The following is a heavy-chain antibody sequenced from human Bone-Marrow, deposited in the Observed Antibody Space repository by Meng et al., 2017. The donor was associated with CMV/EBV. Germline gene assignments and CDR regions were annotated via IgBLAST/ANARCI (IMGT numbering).Heavy chain of an antibody. J-gene: IGHJ4*02. D-gene: IGHD2-2*01. V-gene: IGHV1-69*05. CDR3: AREDIVVVPAAPDY. Sequence: SVKVSCKASGGTFSSYAISWVRQAPGQGLEWMGGIIPIFGTANYAQKFQGRVTITTDESTSTAYMELRSLRSDDTAVYYCAREDIVVVPAAPDYWGQGTLFTVSS. CDR2: IIPIFGTA. CDR1: GGTFSSYA.